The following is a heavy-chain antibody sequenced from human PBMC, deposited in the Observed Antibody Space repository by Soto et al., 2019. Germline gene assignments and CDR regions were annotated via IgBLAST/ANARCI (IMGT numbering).Heavy chain of an antibody. CDR2: IWYDGTNK. V-gene: IGHV3-33*01. Sequence: LRLSCEASGFIFSSYGMHWVRQAPGKGLEWVAVIWYDGTNKYYADSVKGRFTISRDNSKNTLYLQMNSLRAEDTAVYYCGRDVLGGDWYPDYWGQGTLVTVSS. J-gene: IGHJ4*02. CDR1: GFIFSSYG. D-gene: IGHD6-19*01. CDR3: GRDVLGGDWYPDY.